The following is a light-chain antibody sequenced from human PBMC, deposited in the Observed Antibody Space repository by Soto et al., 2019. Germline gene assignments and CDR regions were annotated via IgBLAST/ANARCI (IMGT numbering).Light chain of an antibody. CDR3: QQDSRFPLM. V-gene: IGKV1-12*01. J-gene: IGKJ4*01. Sequence: QWTQSPSTLSASVGDRVTLTCRASQGISSWLAWYQQKPGKAPKLLIYAASSLQSGVPSRFSGSGSGTAFTPTLSSLQPEDFATHYCQQDSRFPLMVGGGTKVDIK. CDR1: QGISSW. CDR2: AAS.